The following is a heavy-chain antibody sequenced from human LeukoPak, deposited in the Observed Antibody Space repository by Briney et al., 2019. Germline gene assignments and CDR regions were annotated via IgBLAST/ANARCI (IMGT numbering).Heavy chain of an antibody. J-gene: IGHJ3*02. Sequence: SVKVSCKASGGTFSSYAISWVRQAPGQGLEWMGGTIPIFGTASYAQKFQGRVTITADESTSTAYMELSSLRSEDTAVYYCARDKDDSSGYYYHGDAFDIWGQGTMVTVSS. D-gene: IGHD3-22*01. CDR2: TIPIFGTA. CDR1: GGTFSSYA. V-gene: IGHV1-69*13. CDR3: ARDKDDSSGYYYHGDAFDI.